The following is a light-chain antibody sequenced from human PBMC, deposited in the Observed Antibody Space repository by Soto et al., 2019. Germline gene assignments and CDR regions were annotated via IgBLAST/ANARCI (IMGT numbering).Light chain of an antibody. J-gene: IGKJ4*01. CDR2: DSS. V-gene: IGKV3-11*01. CDR1: QSVGTY. CDR3: QHRSVWPSS. Sequence: EIVLTQSPATLSLSPGERATLSCRASQSVGTYFAWYQQKPGQAPRLLIYDSSNRTSGIPARYSDSGSGTDFTLTIRSLETEDLGWYDSQHRSVWPSSFGGGTKVEIK.